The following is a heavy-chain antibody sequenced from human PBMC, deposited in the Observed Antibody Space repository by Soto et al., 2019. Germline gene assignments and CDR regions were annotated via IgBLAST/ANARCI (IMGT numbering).Heavy chain of an antibody. J-gene: IGHJ6*02. V-gene: IGHV1-18*01. CDR3: VMVDNYVTPTPQDV. CDR1: GYIFVNYG. Sequence: QVQLVQSGDEVKKPGASVKVSCKASGYIFVNYGIAWVRQAPGQGLEWRGWISPYTGNTHSASKVQGRLTMTTVTSTSTAYMVLGSLTSDDTAVYYCVMVDNYVTPTPQDVGGQGTTVTVSS. CDR2: ISPYTGNT. D-gene: IGHD3-16*01.